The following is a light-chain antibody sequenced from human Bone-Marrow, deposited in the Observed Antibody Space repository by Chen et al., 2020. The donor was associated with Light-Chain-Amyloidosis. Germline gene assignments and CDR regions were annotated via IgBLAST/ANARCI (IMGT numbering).Light chain of an antibody. Sequence: SYVLTQPSSVSVAPGQTATIAWGGNNIGSTSVHWYQQTPGQAPLLVVYDDSDRPSGIPERVSGCNSGNTASRTISRVEAGDEADYYCQVWDRSSDRPVFGGGTKLTVL. CDR3: QVWDRSSDRPV. J-gene: IGLJ3*02. CDR1: NIGSTS. V-gene: IGLV3-21*02. CDR2: DDS.